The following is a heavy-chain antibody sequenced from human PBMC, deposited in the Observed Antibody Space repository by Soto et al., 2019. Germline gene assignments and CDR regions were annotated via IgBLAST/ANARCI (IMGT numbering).Heavy chain of an antibody. CDR3: ARVDIVVVPAAIGNRGGMDV. D-gene: IGHD2-2*01. J-gene: IGHJ6*02. V-gene: IGHV3-21*01. CDR2: ISSSSSYI. Sequence: EVQLVESGGGLVKPGGSLRLSCAASGFTFSSYSMNWVRQAPGKGLEWVSSISSSSSYIYYADSGKGRFTISRDNAKNSLYRQMNSLRAEDTAVYYCARVDIVVVPAAIGNRGGMDVWGQGNTVTVSS. CDR1: GFTFSSYS.